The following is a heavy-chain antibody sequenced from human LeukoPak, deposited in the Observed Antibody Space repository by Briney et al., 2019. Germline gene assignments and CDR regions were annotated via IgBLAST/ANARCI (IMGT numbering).Heavy chain of an antibody. D-gene: IGHD3-10*01. CDR1: GGSISSYY. Sequence: PSETLSLTCTVSGGSISSYYWSWIRQPPGKGLEWIGYIYYSGSTNYNPSLKSRVTISVDKSKNQFSLKLSSVTAADTAVYYCARAGMVRGVITFDYWGQGTLVTVSS. V-gene: IGHV4-59*12. CDR3: ARAGMVRGVITFDY. J-gene: IGHJ4*02. CDR2: IYYSGST.